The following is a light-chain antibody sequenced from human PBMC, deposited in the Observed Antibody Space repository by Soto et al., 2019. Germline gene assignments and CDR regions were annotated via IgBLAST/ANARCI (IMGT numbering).Light chain of an antibody. CDR3: AAWDDSLNGPV. J-gene: IGLJ1*01. CDR2: SNT. V-gene: IGLV1-44*01. CDR1: SSNLGSNV. Sequence: SVLTQPPSASGTPGQRVTISCSGSSSNLGSNVVNWYQQLPGTAPKLLIYSNTQRPSGVPDRFSGSKSGTSASLAISGLQSEDEADYYCAAWDDSLNGPVFGTGTRSPS.